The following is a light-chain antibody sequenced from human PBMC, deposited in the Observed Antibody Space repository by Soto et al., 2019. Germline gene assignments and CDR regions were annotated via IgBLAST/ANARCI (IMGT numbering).Light chain of an antibody. J-gene: IGKJ4*01. CDR2: GAS. V-gene: IGKV3-15*01. Sequence: EVVMTQSPATLSVSPGDRATLSCRASQNVNTNLAWYQQQPGQAPRLLIFGASTWATGIPARFSGSGSGTEFTLTISSLQPEDFAVYYCQQYNNWPLTFGGGIKVEIK. CDR1: QNVNTN. CDR3: QQYNNWPLT.